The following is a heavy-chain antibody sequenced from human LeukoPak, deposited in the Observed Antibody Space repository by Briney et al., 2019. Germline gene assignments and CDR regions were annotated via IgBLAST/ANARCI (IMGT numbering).Heavy chain of an antibody. CDR2: INPNSGGT. CDR1: GYTFTGYY. J-gene: IGHJ4*02. D-gene: IGHD5-12*01. V-gene: IGHV1-2*02. CDR3: ARAFSGYDLVFDY. Sequence: GASVKVSCKAPGYTFTGYYMHWVRQAPGQGLEWMGWINPNSGGTNYAQKFQGRVTMTRDTSISTAYMELSRLRSDDTAVYYCARAFSGYDLVFDYWGQGTLVTVSS.